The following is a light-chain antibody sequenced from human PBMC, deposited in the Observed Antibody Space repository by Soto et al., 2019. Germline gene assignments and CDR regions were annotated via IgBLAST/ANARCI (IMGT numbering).Light chain of an antibody. J-gene: IGLJ1*01. Sequence: QSALTQPASVSGSPGQSITISCTGTSSDVGAYYSVSWYQHHPGKAPKLIIYGVTNRPSGVSNCFSGSKSGNTASLTISGLQAEDEADYHCSSYTSGSSHYVFGTGTKVTV. CDR3: SSYTSGSSHYV. CDR1: SSDVGAYYS. V-gene: IGLV2-14*01. CDR2: GVT.